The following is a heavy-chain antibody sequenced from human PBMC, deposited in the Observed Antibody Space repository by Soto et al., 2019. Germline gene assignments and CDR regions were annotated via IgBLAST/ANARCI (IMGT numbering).Heavy chain of an antibody. V-gene: IGHV1-69*13. D-gene: IGHD5-18*01. Sequence: ASVKVSCKASGGTFSSYAISWVRQAPGQGLEWMGGIIPIFGTANYAQKFQGRVTITADESTSTAYMELSSLRSEDTAVYYCARDQGYSYGYEFPDYWGQGTLVTVSS. CDR1: GGTFSSYA. CDR2: IIPIFGTA. CDR3: ARDQGYSYGYEFPDY. J-gene: IGHJ4*02.